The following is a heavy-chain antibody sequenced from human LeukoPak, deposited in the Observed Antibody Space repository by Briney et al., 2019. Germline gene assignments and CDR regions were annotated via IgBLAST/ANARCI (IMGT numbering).Heavy chain of an antibody. V-gene: IGHV3-21*01. CDR1: GFTFSSYS. Sequence: GGSLRLSCAASGFTFSSYSMNWVRQAPGKGLEWVSSISSSSSYIYYADSVKGRFTISRDNAKNSLYLQMNGLRAEDTAVYYCARRGTTVTRDAFDIWGQGTMVTVSS. J-gene: IGHJ3*02. D-gene: IGHD4-17*01. CDR3: ARRGTTVTRDAFDI. CDR2: ISSSSSYI.